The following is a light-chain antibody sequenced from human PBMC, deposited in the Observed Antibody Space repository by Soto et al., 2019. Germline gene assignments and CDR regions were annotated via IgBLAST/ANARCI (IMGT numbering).Light chain of an antibody. CDR3: QQYNTWTLT. CDR1: QSVSSN. V-gene: IGKV3-15*01. Sequence: EIVMTQSPATLSVSPGERATLSCRASQSVSSNLAWYQQKPGQAPRLHIYGASTRATGSPARFSVSGSATEFTRTISSLQSEEFAVYYCQQYNTWTLTFGGGTKVETK. J-gene: IGKJ4*01. CDR2: GAS.